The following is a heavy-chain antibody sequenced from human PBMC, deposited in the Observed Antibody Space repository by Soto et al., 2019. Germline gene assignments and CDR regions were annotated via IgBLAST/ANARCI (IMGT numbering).Heavy chain of an antibody. J-gene: IGHJ6*02. D-gene: IGHD3-22*01. Sequence: QVQLVESGGGVVQPGRSLRLSCAASGFIFSSHGMHWVRQAPGKGLEWVALIYYTGSDSYYADSVRGRFTISRDNSKDTLYLQMNSLRVEDTAVYYCARAPHYYGSSGVYVMDVWGQGTTVTVSS. CDR2: IYYTGSDS. CDR3: ARAPHYYGSSGVYVMDV. CDR1: GFIFSSHG. V-gene: IGHV3-33*01.